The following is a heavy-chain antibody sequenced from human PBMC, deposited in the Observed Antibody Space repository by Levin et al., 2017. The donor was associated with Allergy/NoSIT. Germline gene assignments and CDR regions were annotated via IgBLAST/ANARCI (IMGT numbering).Heavy chain of an antibody. CDR3: AKGTVGGSSGVGTFDY. V-gene: IGHV3-30*18. CDR2: ISYDGSNK. CDR1: GFTFSSYG. Sequence: GESLKISCAASGFTFSSYGMHWVRQAPGKGLEWVAVISYDGSNKYYADSVKGRFTISRDNSKNTLYLQMNSLRAEDTAVYYCAKGTVGGSSGVGTFDYWGQGTLVTVSS. D-gene: IGHD6-19*01. J-gene: IGHJ4*02.